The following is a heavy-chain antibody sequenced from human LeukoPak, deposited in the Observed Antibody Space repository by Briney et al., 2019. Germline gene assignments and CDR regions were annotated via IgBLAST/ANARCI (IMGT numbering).Heavy chain of an antibody. J-gene: IGHJ5*02. CDR3: ARVGGTNNWFDP. CDR1: GGSFSGYY. V-gene: IGHV4-34*01. Sequence: PSETLSLTCAVYGGSFSGYYWSWIRQPPGKGLEWIGEINHSGSTNYNPSLKSRATISLDTSKTQFSLKLYSVTAADTAVYFCARVGGTNNWFDPWGQGTLVTVSS. D-gene: IGHD3-16*01. CDR2: INHSGST.